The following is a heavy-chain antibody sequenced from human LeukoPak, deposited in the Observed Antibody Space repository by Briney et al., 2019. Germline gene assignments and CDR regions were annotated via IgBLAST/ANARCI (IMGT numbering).Heavy chain of an antibody. CDR2: VYHSGST. J-gene: IGHJ5*01. D-gene: IGHD3-10*01. CDR3: ARVSGSGLYFKSFDP. CDR1: GDDISSSNW. Sequence: SETLSLTCSVSGDDISSSNWWTWVRQPPQKGLEWIGEVYHSGSTNYNPSLKNRIYMSVDKSQNRFPLRLASVTAADTAVYFCARVSGSGLYFKSFDPWGQGTLVIVSS. V-gene: IGHV4-4*02.